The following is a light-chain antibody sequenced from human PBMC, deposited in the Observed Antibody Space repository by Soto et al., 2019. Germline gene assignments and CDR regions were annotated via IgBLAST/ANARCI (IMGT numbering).Light chain of an antibody. Sequence: EVVMTQSPVTLSMSPGERASLSCRASQTIGSNLAWYQHKPGQAPRLLIYGASTRATDIPARFSGSGSGTEFTLTISSLQSEDFAVYYCQQYNNWPPYTFGQGTKLEIK. CDR1: QTIGSN. J-gene: IGKJ2*01. CDR3: QQYNNWPPYT. CDR2: GAS. V-gene: IGKV3-15*01.